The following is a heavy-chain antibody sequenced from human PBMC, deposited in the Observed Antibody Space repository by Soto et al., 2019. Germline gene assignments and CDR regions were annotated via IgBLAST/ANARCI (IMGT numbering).Heavy chain of an antibody. Sequence: SVKVSCKASGGTFSAYTISWVRQAPGQGLEWMGRIIPTLPLANYAQTFRGRLTITADKSTNTAYMELSSLRSDDTAVYYCGSDYYIPSLKWRVTISVDTSKNQFTLKMSSVTAADTAVYYCARGDVSAGYYDILTGRRRGLYGMDVWGQGTTVTVSS. CDR2: IIPTLPLA. CDR1: GGTFSAYT. CDR3: GSDYYIPSLKWRVTISVDTSKNQFTLKMSSVTAADTAVYYCARGDVSAGYYDILTGRRRGLYGMDV. V-gene: IGHV1-69*02. J-gene: IGHJ6*02. D-gene: IGHD2-21*02.